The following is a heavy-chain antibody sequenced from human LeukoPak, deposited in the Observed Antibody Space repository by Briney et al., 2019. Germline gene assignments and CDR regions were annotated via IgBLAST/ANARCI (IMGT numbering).Heavy chain of an antibody. CDR3: AKAGGAYSSSWYLYFDY. D-gene: IGHD6-13*01. Sequence: GGSLRLSCAGSGFTFSAYNMNWVRQAPGKGLEWVSSISGSSTNIYYGDSVKGRFTISRDNAKNSLYLQMNSRRAEDTAIYYCAKAGGAYSSSWYLYFDYWGQGTLVTVSS. CDR2: ISGSSTNI. J-gene: IGHJ4*02. CDR1: GFTFSAYN. V-gene: IGHV3-21*04.